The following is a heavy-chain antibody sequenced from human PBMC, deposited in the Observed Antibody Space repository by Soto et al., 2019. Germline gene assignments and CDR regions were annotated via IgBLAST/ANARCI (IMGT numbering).Heavy chain of an antibody. CDR1: GDSINTYT. D-gene: IGHD1-26*01. V-gene: IGHV4-59*01. CDR3: ARGDQELDY. Sequence: ETLSLTCTVSGDSINTYTWTWIRQPPGKGLEWIGYIFSSGSTNYNPSLQSRLTMSVDTSKNLFSLKLNSVTAADTAVYYCARGDQELDYWGQGTLVTVSS. CDR2: IFSSGST. J-gene: IGHJ4*02.